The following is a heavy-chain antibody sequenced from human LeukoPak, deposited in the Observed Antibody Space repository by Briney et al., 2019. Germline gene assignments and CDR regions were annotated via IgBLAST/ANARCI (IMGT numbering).Heavy chain of an antibody. Sequence: GGSLRLSCAASGFTFSSYGMHWVRQAPGKGLEWVTFIRYDGSNKYYADSVKGRFTISRDNSKNTLYLQMNSLRAEDTAVYYCAKDHVYSSGLTLDYWGQGTLVTVSS. CDR3: AKDHVYSSGLTLDY. CDR1: GFTFSSYG. D-gene: IGHD6-19*01. CDR2: IRYDGSNK. V-gene: IGHV3-30*02. J-gene: IGHJ4*02.